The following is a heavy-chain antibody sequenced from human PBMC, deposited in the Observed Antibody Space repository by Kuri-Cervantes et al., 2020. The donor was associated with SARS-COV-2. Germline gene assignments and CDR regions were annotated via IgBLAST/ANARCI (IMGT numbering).Heavy chain of an antibody. Sequence: GSLRLSCTVSGGSISSYYWSWIRQPPGKGLEWIGYIYYSGSTNYNPSLKSRVTISVDTSKNQFSLKLSSVTAADTAVYYCATDGWYGAEYFQHWGQGTLVTVSS. CDR3: ATDGWYGAEYFQH. J-gene: IGHJ1*01. V-gene: IGHV4-59*08. CDR1: GGSISSYY. D-gene: IGHD6-19*01. CDR2: IYYSGST.